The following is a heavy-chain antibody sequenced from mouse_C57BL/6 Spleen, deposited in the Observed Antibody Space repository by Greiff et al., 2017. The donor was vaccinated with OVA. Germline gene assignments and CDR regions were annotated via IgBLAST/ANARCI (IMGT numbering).Heavy chain of an antibody. CDR1: GYTFTSYW. J-gene: IGHJ2*01. CDR3: ARSGDWGYFDY. Sequence: VQLQQPGAELVKPGASVKLSCKASGYTFTSYWMQWVKQRPGQGLEWIGEIDPSDSYTNYNQKFKGKATLTVDTSSSTAYMQLSSLTSEDSAVYYCARSGDWGYFDYWGQGTTLTVSS. V-gene: IGHV1-50*01. D-gene: IGHD3-1*01. CDR2: IDPSDSYT.